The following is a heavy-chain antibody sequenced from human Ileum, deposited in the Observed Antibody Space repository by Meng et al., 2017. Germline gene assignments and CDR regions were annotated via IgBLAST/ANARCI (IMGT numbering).Heavy chain of an antibody. Sequence: GESLKISCAASGFTFRDSWMSWVRQAPGKGLEWVCCISSDGGTKEYAAPVKGRFTISRDDSESTLYLHMNSLKNEDTAMYYCAADLPGGYDLRAQIAYWGQGTLVTVSS. D-gene: IGHD5-12*01. CDR3: AADLPGGYDLRAQIAY. V-gene: IGHV3-15*01. CDR1: GFTFRDSW. CDR2: ISSDGGTK. J-gene: IGHJ4*02.